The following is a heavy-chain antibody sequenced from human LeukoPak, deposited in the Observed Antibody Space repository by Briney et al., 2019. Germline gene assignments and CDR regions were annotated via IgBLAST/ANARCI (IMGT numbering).Heavy chain of an antibody. V-gene: IGHV5-51*01. CDR1: GYRFTTSW. Sequence: GESLKISCKGSGYRFTTSWIGWVRQMPGKGLEWMGIIYPADSDTRYSPSFQGQVTVSADKSISTAYLQWSSLKASDTAMYYCARVGIRTTVTTEIDYWGQGTLVTVSS. CDR2: IYPADSDT. J-gene: IGHJ4*02. CDR3: ARVGIRTTVTTEIDY. D-gene: IGHD4-17*01.